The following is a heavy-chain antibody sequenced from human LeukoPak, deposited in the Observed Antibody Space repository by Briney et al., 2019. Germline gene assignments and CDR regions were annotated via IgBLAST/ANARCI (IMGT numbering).Heavy chain of an antibody. CDR1: GYTFTSYD. V-gene: IGHV1-8*01. J-gene: IGHJ6*02. CDR3: ARHRRYFDWLLPYGMDV. Sequence: ASVKVSCKASGYTFTSYDINWVRQATGQGLEWMGWMNPNSGNTGYAQKFQGRVTMTRNTSISTAYMELSSLRSEDTAAYYCARHRRYFDWLLPYGMDVWGQGTTVTVSS. CDR2: MNPNSGNT. D-gene: IGHD3-9*01.